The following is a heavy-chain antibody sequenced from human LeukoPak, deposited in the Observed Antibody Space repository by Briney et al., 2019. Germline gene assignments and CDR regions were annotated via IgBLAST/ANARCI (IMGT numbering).Heavy chain of an antibody. CDR3: ARAYYYGSGSYGLDY. CDR1: GDSMTAFY. CDR2: VFNNGET. V-gene: IGHV4-59*01. J-gene: IGHJ4*02. D-gene: IGHD3-10*01. Sequence: PSETLSLTCTVSGDSMTAFYWTWVRQAPGKGLEWIGDVFNNGETNYNPSLKSRLTISVDASKNQFSLKLTSVTAADTAVYYCARAYYYGSGSYGLDYWGQGTLVTVSS.